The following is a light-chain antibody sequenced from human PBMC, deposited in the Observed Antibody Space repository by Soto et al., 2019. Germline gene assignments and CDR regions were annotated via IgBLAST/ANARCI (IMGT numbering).Light chain of an antibody. CDR3: QQRSNWPPYT. V-gene: IGKV3-11*01. CDR1: QSVSSY. CDR2: DAS. J-gene: IGKJ2*01. Sequence: EIVLTQSPATLSLSPGERATLSCRASQSVSSYLAWYQQKPGQAPRPLIYDASNRATRIPPRFSGSGSGTDFTLPISSLEPEDFAVYYCQQRSNWPPYTFGQGTKLEIK.